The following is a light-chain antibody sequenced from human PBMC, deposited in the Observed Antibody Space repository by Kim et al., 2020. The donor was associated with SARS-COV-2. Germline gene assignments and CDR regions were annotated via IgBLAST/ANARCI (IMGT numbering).Light chain of an antibody. Sequence: AIRMTQSPSSFSASTGDRVTITCRASQGISSYLAWYQQKPGKAPKPLIYAASTLQSGVPSRFSGSGSGTDFTLTISCLQSEDFATYYCQQYYSYPPYTFGQGTKLEI. CDR1: QGISSY. V-gene: IGKV1-8*01. J-gene: IGKJ2*01. CDR2: AAS. CDR3: QQYYSYPPYT.